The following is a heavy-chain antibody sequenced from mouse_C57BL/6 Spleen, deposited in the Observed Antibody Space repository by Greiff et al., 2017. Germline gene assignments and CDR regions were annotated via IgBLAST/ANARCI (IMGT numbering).Heavy chain of an antibody. D-gene: IGHD1-1*01. CDR2: IRNKANGYTT. CDR1: GFTFTDYY. CDR3: ARGITTVYYYAMDH. J-gene: IGHJ4*01. Sequence: EVQLVESGGGLVQPGGSLSLSCAASGFTFTDYYMSWVRQPPGKALEWLGFIRNKANGYTTEYSASVKGRFTISRENSQSILYLQMNALRAEDSATYYCARGITTVYYYAMDHWGQGTSVTVSS. V-gene: IGHV7-3*01.